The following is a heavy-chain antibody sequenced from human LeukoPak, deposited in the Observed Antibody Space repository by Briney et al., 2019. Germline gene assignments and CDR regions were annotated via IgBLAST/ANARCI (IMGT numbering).Heavy chain of an antibody. V-gene: IGHV4-39*01. CDR3: TIWSGPHGDY. CDR1: GGSISSSSYY. Sequence: KSSETLSLTCTVSGGSISSSSYYWGWIRQPPGKGLEWIGSIYYSGSTYYNPSLKCRVTISVGTSKNQFSLKLSSVTAADTAVYYCTIWSGPHGDYWGQGTLVTVSS. CDR2: IYYSGST. J-gene: IGHJ4*02. D-gene: IGHD3-3*01.